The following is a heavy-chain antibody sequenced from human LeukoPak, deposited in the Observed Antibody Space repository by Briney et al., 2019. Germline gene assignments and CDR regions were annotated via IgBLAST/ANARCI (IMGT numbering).Heavy chain of an antibody. CDR1: GFSFSTYS. V-gene: IGHV3-30-3*01. CDR3: ARLIAAAGTDFDY. Sequence: PGGSLRLSCAASGFSFSTYSLHWVRQALGRGLEWVSLISYDGSNKYYADSVGGRFTVSRDNSQRTLYLQMNSLRAEDTAVYYCARLIAAAGTDFDYWGQGTLVTVSS. D-gene: IGHD6-13*01. J-gene: IGHJ4*02. CDR2: ISYDGSNK.